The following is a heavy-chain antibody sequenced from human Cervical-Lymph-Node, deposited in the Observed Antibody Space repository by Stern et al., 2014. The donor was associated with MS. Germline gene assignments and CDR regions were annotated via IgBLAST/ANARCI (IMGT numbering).Heavy chain of an antibody. Sequence: VQLVESGGGVVQPGRSLRLSCAVSGLTFSSYGMHWVRQAPGKGLEWVALISYDGSRKSYADSVKGRFTISRDNSKNTLYLQMNSLRVEDTAVYYCASAYYDTRGSDYWGQGALVTVSS. V-gene: IGHV3-30*03. D-gene: IGHD3-22*01. CDR1: GLTFSSYG. CDR2: ISYDGSRK. CDR3: ASAYYDTRGSDY. J-gene: IGHJ4*02.